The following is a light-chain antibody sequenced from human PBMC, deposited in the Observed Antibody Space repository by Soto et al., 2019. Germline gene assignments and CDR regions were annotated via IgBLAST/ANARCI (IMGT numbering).Light chain of an antibody. CDR1: QSIVNY. V-gene: IGKV1-39*01. J-gene: IGKJ1*01. CDR3: QQSYSTPWT. Sequence: DIQMTQSPSSLSASVGDRVTITCRASQSIVNYLNWYQQRPGKAPNLLIYAASSLQSGVPSGFSGSESGTDFTLTISSLQPEDFETSYCQQSYSTPWTFGQGTKVDIK. CDR2: AAS.